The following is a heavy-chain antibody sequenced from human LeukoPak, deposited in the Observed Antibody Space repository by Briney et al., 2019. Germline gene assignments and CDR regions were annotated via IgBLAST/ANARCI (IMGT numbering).Heavy chain of an antibody. Sequence: GGSLRLSCAASGFTFSSYWMSWVRQAPGKGLEWVANIKQDGSEKYYVDSVKGRFTISRDNAKNSLYLQMNSLRAEDTAVYYCARDRDYDQLSFDYWGQGTLVTVPS. J-gene: IGHJ4*02. CDR2: IKQDGSEK. V-gene: IGHV3-7*01. CDR1: GFTFSSYW. D-gene: IGHD4-17*01. CDR3: ARDRDYDQLSFDY.